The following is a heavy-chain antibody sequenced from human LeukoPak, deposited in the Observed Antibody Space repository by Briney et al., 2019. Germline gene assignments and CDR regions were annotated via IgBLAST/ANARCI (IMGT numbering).Heavy chain of an antibody. D-gene: IGHD3-9*01. V-gene: IGHV3-7*01. Sequence: GGSLGLSCAASGFTFSSYWMSWVRQAPGKGLEWVANIKQDGSEKYYVDSVKGRFTISRDSAKNSLYLQMNSLRAEDTAVYYCARAPRYFDWLSAFDIWGQGTMVTVSS. CDR1: GFTFSSYW. CDR2: IKQDGSEK. CDR3: ARAPRYFDWLSAFDI. J-gene: IGHJ3*02.